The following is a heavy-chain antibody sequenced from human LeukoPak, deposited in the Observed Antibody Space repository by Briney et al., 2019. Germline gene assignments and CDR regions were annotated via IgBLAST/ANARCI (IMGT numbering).Heavy chain of an antibody. CDR2: MNSDGTSI. Sequence: GGSLRLSCVVSGFTFTNYWMQRVRQVPGKGLVWVARMNSDGTSIIHADSVKGRFTISRDNAENTLYLQMNSLRPEDTALYYCARSQSGVFDVWGQGTMVIVSS. J-gene: IGHJ3*01. V-gene: IGHV3-74*01. CDR1: GFTFTNYW. CDR3: ARSQSGVFDV. D-gene: IGHD2-15*01.